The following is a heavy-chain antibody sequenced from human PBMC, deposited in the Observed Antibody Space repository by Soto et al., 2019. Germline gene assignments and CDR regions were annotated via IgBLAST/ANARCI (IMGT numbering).Heavy chain of an antibody. Sequence: QVQLVESGGGVVQRGESLRLSCAASGFTFSTYSMNWVRQSPGKGLEWVAVISYDGNKIYYADSVKGRFTISRDNAKNTMFLQLSGLRPEETAIYYCARGLVVTAKGWFDHWGQGTQVTVSS. V-gene: IGHV3-30-3*02. CDR2: ISYDGNKI. J-gene: IGHJ5*02. CDR1: GFTFSTYS. CDR3: ARGLVVTAKGWFDH. D-gene: IGHD2-21*02.